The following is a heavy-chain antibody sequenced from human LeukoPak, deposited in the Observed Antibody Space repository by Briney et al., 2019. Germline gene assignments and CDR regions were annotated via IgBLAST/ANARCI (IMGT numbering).Heavy chain of an antibody. CDR2: IHYSGST. CDR3: ARVASTGPFDY. D-gene: IGHD2-8*02. CDR1: GGFMYDYY. V-gene: IGHV4-59*01. J-gene: IGHJ4*02. Sequence: ASETLSLTCTVCGGFMYDYYWSWIRQPPGKGLEWIGCIHYSGSTDYNPSLKSRVTMSVDTSKNQFSLKLRSVTAADTADYYCARVASTGPFDYWGQGTLVTVSS.